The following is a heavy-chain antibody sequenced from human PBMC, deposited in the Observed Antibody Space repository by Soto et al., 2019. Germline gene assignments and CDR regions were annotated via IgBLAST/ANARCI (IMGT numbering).Heavy chain of an antibody. J-gene: IGHJ4*02. CDR3: AKVDVSTAGSFDY. CDR1: GFRFSSYA. V-gene: IGHV3-23*01. Sequence: GGSLRFSCAASGFRFSSYAMSWVRHSPPQGLEWVSSISTRGGRTYYADSVKGRFTISRDNSKNTVYLQMNSLSVGDTAVYLCAKVDVSTAGSFDYWGQGALVTVSS. D-gene: IGHD6-13*01. CDR2: ISTRGGRT.